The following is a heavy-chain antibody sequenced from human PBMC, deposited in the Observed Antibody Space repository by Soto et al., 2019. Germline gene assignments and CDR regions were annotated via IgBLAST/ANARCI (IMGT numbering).Heavy chain of an antibody. V-gene: IGHV4-34*01. J-gene: IGHJ5*02. D-gene: IGHD6-6*01. Sequence: SYTLSLTWAVDGGSFSGYYWGWIRQPPGKGLEWIGEINHSGSTNYNPFLKSRVTISVDTSKNQFSLKLSSVAAADTAVYYCASLVPEYSSSWDLGEWLDPWGQGTLVTASS. CDR3: ASLVPEYSSSWDLGEWLDP. CDR2: INHSGST. CDR1: GGSFSGYY.